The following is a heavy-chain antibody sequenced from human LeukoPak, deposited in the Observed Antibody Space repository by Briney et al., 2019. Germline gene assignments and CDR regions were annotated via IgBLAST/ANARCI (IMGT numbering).Heavy chain of an antibody. CDR3: ATFDYGSGSWVFDP. CDR2: FDPEDGET. Sequence: WASVKVSCKVSGYTLTELSMHWVRQAPGKGLEWMGGFDPEDGETIYAQKFQGRVTMTEDTSTDTAYMELSSLRSEDTAVYYCATFDYGSGSWVFDPWGQGTLVTVSS. V-gene: IGHV1-24*01. CDR1: GYTLTELS. D-gene: IGHD3-10*01. J-gene: IGHJ5*02.